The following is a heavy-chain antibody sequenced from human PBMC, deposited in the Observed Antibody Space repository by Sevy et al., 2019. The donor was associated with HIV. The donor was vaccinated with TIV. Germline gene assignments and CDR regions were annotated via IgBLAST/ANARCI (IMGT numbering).Heavy chain of an antibody. J-gene: IGHJ4*02. V-gene: IGHV3-23*01. CDR3: AKDRRDIVVVVAAEPFFDY. CDR2: ISGSGGST. D-gene: IGHD2-15*01. CDR1: GFTFSSYA. Sequence: GESLKISCAASGFTFSSYAMSWVRQAPGKGLEWVSAISGSGGSTYYADSVKGRFTISRDNSKNTLYLQMNSLRAEDTAVYYCAKDRRDIVVVVAAEPFFDYWGQGTLVTVSS.